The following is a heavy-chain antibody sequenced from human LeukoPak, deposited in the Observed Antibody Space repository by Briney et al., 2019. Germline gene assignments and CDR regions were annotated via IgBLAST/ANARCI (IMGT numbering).Heavy chain of an antibody. CDR1: GFTFSSYW. D-gene: IGHD3-3*01. CDR2: INHNGNVN. J-gene: IGHJ4*02. V-gene: IGHV3-7*01. Sequence: PGGSLRLSCAASGFTFSSYWMNWARQAPGKGLEWVASINHNGNVNYYVDSVKGRFTISRDNSKNTLYLQMNSLRAEDTAVYYCARARDYDFWSGHFDYWGQGTLVTVSS. CDR3: ARARDYDFWSGHFDY.